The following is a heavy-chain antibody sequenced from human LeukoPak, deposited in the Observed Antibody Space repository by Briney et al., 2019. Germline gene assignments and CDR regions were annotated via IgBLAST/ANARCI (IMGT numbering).Heavy chain of an antibody. CDR2: IYSGGST. CDR1: GFTVSSNY. J-gene: IGHJ3*02. D-gene: IGHD2-21*02. V-gene: IGHV3-66*01. Sequence: GGSLRLSCAASGFTVSSNYMSWVRQAPGKGLEWVSVIYSGGSTYYADSVKGRFTISRDNSKSTLYLQMNSLRAEDTAVYYCARDLGGDLWAFDIWGQGTMVTVSS. CDR3: ARDLGGDLWAFDI.